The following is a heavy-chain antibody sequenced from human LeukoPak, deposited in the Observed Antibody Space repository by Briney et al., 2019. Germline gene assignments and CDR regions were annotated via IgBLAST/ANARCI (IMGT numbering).Heavy chain of an antibody. CDR3: AGSSSSVFGY. D-gene: IGHD6-6*01. CDR1: GGSISSSSYY. J-gene: IGHJ4*02. V-gene: IGHV4-39*01. CDR2: IYYSGST. Sequence: SETLSLTCTVSGGSISSSSYYWGWIRQPPGKGLEWIGSIYYSGSTYYNPSLKSRVTISVDTSKNQFSLKLSSVTAADTAVYYCAGSSSSVFGYWGQGTLVTVSS.